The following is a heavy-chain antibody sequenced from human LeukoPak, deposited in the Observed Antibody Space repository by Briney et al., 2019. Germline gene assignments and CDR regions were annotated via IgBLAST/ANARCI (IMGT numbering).Heavy chain of an antibody. CDR3: AKSIVGATKGYFDY. D-gene: IGHD1-26*01. Sequence: SXVRXXPXXGXXWXXSIIVSGGSTYYASSVKRRFTISTDNSKNTLYLQMNSLRAEDTAVYYCAKSIVGATKGYFDYWGQGTLVTVSS. CDR2: IIVSGGST. V-gene: IGHV3-23*01. J-gene: IGHJ4*02.